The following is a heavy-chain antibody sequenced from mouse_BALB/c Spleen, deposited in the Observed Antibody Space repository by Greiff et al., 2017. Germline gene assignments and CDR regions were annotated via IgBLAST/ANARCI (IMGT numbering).Heavy chain of an antibody. D-gene: IGHD2-3*01. Sequence: QVQLQQPGAELVKPGTSVKLSCKASGYNFTSYWINWVKLRPGQGLEWIGDIYPGSGSTNYNEKFKSKATLTVDTSSSTAYMQLSSLASEDSALYYCATDGYYDAMDYWGQGTSVTVSS. CDR1: GYNFTSYW. CDR2: IYPGSGST. V-gene: IGHV1-55*01. J-gene: IGHJ4*01. CDR3: ATDGYYDAMDY.